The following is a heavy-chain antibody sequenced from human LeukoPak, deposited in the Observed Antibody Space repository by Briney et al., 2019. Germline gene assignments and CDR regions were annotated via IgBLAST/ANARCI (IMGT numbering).Heavy chain of an antibody. J-gene: IGHJ4*02. CDR3: ARDMGYSYGYSYFDH. V-gene: IGHV3-23*01. Sequence: SGGSLRLSCAASGFTFSSYAMSWVRQAPEKGLEWVSLISGGGDSTYYADSVKGRFTISRDNSKNTLYLQMNSLRAEDTAVYYCARDMGYSYGYSYFDHWGQGTLVTVSS. CDR2: ISGGGDST. CDR1: GFTFSSYA. D-gene: IGHD5-18*01.